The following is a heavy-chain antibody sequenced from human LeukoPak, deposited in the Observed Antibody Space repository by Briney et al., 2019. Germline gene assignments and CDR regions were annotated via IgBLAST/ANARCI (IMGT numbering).Heavy chain of an antibody. CDR3: ATDREGQDDGDYEGY. CDR1: GFTFSSYS. CDR2: ISSSSSYI. V-gene: IGHV3-21*01. J-gene: IGHJ4*02. D-gene: IGHD4-17*01. Sequence: GGSLRLSCAASGFTFSSYSMNWVRQAAGKGLEWVSSISSSSSYIYYADSVKGGFTISRDNAKNTLYLQMNSLRPEDTAVYYCATDREGQDDGDYEGYWGQGTLVTVSS.